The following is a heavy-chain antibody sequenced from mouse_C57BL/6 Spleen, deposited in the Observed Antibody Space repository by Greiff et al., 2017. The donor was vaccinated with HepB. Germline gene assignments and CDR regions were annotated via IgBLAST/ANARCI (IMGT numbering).Heavy chain of an antibody. CDR1: GYAFTNYL. V-gene: IGHV1-54*01. CDR3: ARSPNYYGSSYAMDY. J-gene: IGHJ4*01. CDR2: INPGSGGT. Sequence: VQLQQSGAELVRPGTSVKVSCKASGYAFTNYLIEWVKQRPGQGLEWIGVINPGSGGTNYNEKFKGKATLTADKSSSTAYMQLSSLTSEDSAVYVCARSPNYYGSSYAMDYWGQGTSVTVSS. D-gene: IGHD1-1*01.